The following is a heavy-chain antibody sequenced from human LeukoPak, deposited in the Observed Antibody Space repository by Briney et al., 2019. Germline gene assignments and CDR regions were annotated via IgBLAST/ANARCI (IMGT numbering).Heavy chain of an antibody. CDR2: INGDRTRT. J-gene: IGHJ6*03. D-gene: IGHD2-21*01. CDR1: GFTFSGYW. CDR3: ARGPSGSGGDMNYYYYYMDV. Sequence: PGGSLRLSCAASGFTFSGYWMHWVRQAPGKGLMWVSRINGDRTRTTYADSVKGRFTISRDNAKNSVFLQMNSLRADDTAVYYCARGPSGSGGDMNYYYYYMDVWGKGTTVTVSS. V-gene: IGHV3-74*01.